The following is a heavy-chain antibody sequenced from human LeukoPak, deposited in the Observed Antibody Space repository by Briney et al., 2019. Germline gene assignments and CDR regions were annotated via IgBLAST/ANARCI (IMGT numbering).Heavy chain of an antibody. J-gene: IGHJ5*02. CDR2: INPNSGGT. V-gene: IGHV1-2*02. CDR1: GYTFTGYY. Sequence: ASVKVSCKASGYTFTGYYMHWVRQAPGQGLEWMGWINPNSGGTNYAQKFQGGVTMTRDTSISTAYMELSRLRSDDTAVYYCAKAVVYCSSTSCYALNWFDPWGEGTLVTVSS. D-gene: IGHD2-2*01. CDR3: AKAVVYCSSTSCYALNWFDP.